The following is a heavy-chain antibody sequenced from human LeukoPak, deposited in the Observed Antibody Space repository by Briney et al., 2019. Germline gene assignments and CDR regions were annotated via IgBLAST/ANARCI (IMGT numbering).Heavy chain of an antibody. CDR3: ATQSITLVVVISPIDY. V-gene: IGHV3-30*02. J-gene: IGHJ4*02. CDR2: IQDDGATT. CDR1: GLTFSNFP. D-gene: IGHD3-22*01. Sequence: GGSLRLSCAASGLTFSNFPMHWVRQAPGKGLEWVALIQDDGATTNYVDSVRGRFTISRDNSKSTVYLQMNSLKPDDTAVYYCATQSITLVVVISPIDYWGQGTLVTVSS.